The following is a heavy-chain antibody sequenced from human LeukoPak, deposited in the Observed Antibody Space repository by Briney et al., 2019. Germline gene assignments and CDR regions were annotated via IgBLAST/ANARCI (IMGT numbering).Heavy chain of an antibody. V-gene: IGHV3-72*01. CDR3: TREGGEGDYTAFDI. CDR2: IRKKKDRYTT. J-gene: IGHJ3*02. Sequence: PGGSLRLSCEASGFYFSAYIMDWVRQAPGKGLEWIASIRKKKDRYTTEYAASVKGRFVVSRDDSKDSMLLQMNSLETEDTAVYYCTREGGEGDYTAFDIWGQGTMVTVSS. D-gene: IGHD3-16*01. CDR1: GFYFSAYI.